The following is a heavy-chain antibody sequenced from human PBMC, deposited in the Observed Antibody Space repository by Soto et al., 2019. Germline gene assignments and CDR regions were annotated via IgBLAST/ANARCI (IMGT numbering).Heavy chain of an antibody. V-gene: IGHV3-30-3*01. D-gene: IGHD4-17*01. CDR2: ISYDGSNK. CDR3: ARAAPTVPHVLVMYDMDV. Sequence: PGGSLRLSCAASGLTFSYYAMHWVRQAPGKGLEWVAVISYDGSNKYYADSVKGRFTISRDNSKNTLYLLMNSLRAEDTAVYYCARAAPTVPHVLVMYDMDVWGQGTTVTVSS. J-gene: IGHJ6*02. CDR1: GLTFSYYA.